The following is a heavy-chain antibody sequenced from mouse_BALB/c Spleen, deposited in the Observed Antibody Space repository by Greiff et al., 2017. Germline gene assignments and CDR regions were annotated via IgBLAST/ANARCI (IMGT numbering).Heavy chain of an antibody. J-gene: IGHJ1*01. CDR1: GFTFSSYA. D-gene: IGHD1-1*01. CDR2: ISSGGST. V-gene: IGHV5-6-5*01. CDR3: ARLGPNYYGSSYDWYFDV. Sequence: EVKVEESGGGLVKPGGSLKLSCAASGFTFSSYAMSWVRQTPEKRLEWVASISSGGSTYYPDSVKGRFTISRDNARNILNLQMSSLRSEDTAMYYCARLGPNYYGSSYDWYFDVWGAGTTVTVSS.